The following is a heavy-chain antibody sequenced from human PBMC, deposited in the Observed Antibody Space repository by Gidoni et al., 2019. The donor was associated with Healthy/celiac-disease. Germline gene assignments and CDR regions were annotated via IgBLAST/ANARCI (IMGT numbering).Heavy chain of an antibody. V-gene: IGHV5-51*03. D-gene: IGHD1-26*01. J-gene: IGHJ4*02. CDR2: IFPGDYDT. CDR1: GYSFTSYW. CDR3: ARGGSYFGRADFDY. Sequence: EVQLVQSGAEVKQPGKPLKIHCKGSGYSFTSYWLGWVRQLPGKGLKWMGMIFPGDYDTRYSPSFQGQVTISADKSISTAYLQWSSLKASDTAMYYCARGGSYFGRADFDYWGQGTLVTVSS.